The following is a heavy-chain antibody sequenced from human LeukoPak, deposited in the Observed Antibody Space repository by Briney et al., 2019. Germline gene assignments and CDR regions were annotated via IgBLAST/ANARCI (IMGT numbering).Heavy chain of an antibody. CDR2: IYYSGST. CDR1: GGSISSSSYY. V-gene: IGHV4-39*01. Sequence: PSETLSLTCTVSGGSISSSSYYWGWIRQPPGKGLEWIVSIYYSGSTYYNPSLKSRVTISVDTSKNQFSLKLSSVTAADTAVYYCASHGRRTYYDFWSDYAENYFDYWGQGTLVTVSS. J-gene: IGHJ4*02. D-gene: IGHD3-3*01. CDR3: ASHGRRTYYDFWSDYAENYFDY.